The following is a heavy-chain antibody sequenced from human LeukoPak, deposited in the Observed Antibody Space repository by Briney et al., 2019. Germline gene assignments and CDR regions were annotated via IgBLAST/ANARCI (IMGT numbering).Heavy chain of an antibody. J-gene: IGHJ4*02. CDR1: GFTFSSYE. CDR2: ISSSSSTI. V-gene: IGHV3-48*03. CDR3: AKVSRYDFWSDYQRNDY. Sequence: GGSLRLSCAASGFTFSSYEMNWVRQAPGKGLEWVSYISSSSSTIYYADSVKGRFTISRDNSKNTLYLQMNSLRAEDTAVYYCAKVSRYDFWSDYQRNDYWGQGTLVTVSS. D-gene: IGHD3-3*01.